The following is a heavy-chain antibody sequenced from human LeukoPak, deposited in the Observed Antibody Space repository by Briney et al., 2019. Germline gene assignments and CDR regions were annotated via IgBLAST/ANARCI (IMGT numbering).Heavy chain of an antibody. CDR2: IYSGGST. Sequence: PGGSLRLSCPASGFTVSSNYMSWVRQAPGKGLEWVSVIYSGGSTYYADSVKGRFTISRDNSKNTLYLQMNSLRAEDTAVYYCARDRRYCSSTSCYGYYGMDVWGQGTTVTVSS. J-gene: IGHJ6*02. CDR3: ARDRRYCSSTSCYGYYGMDV. D-gene: IGHD2-2*01. CDR1: GFTVSSNY. V-gene: IGHV3-53*01.